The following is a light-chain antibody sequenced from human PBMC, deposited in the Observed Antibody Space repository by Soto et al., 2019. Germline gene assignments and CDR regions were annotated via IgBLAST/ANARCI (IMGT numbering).Light chain of an antibody. V-gene: IGLV2-14*01. CDR3: SAYRSTNTEVI. CDR1: SNDVGGYNY. CDR2: DVS. Sequence: QSALTQPASVSGSPGQTITISCTGSSNDVGGYNYVSWHQQYPGKAPKLIIYDVSYRPSGVSHRFSGSKSGNTASLTISGLQAEDEADYYCSAYRSTNTEVIFGGGTQLTVL. J-gene: IGLJ2*01.